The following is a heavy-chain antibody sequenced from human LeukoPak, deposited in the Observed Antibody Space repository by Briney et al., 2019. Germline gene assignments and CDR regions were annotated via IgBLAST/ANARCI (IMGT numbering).Heavy chain of an antibody. CDR2: IYYSGST. CDR1: DGSMGTYY. J-gene: IGHJ4*02. CDR3: ARGRLGRQHASFFDS. V-gene: IGHV4-59*08. D-gene: IGHD2-2*01. Sequence: SETLSLTCSVSDGSMGTYYWGWIRQPPGKGLEWIGYIYYSGSTTYNPSLKNRVTVSVDTSKNQFSLKLTSMTAADTAVYYCARGRLGRQHASFFDSWGQGTLVTVSS.